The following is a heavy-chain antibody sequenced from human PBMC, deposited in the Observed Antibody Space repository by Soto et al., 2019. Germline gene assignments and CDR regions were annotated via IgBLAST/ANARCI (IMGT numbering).Heavy chain of an antibody. CDR3: ARPTYRAAAGTYYYYYGMDV. D-gene: IGHD6-13*01. CDR2: IYPGDSDT. J-gene: IGHJ6*02. V-gene: IGHV5-51*01. CDR1: GYSFTIYC. Sequence: GDSLKISCNGSGYSFTIYCIGWVLQMHGKGLDWMWIIYPGDSDTIYSPSFQGQVTISADKSISTAYLQWSSLKASDTAMYYCARPTYRAAAGTYYYYYGMDVWGQGTTVTVSS.